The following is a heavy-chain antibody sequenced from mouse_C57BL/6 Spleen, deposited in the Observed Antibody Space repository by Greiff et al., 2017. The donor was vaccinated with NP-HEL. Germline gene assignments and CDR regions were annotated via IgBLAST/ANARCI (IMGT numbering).Heavy chain of an antibody. D-gene: IGHD4-1*01. Sequence: VQLQQPGAELVMPGASVKLSCKASGYTFTSYWMHWVKQRPGQGLEWIGEIDPSDSYTNYNQKFKGKSTLTVDKSSSTAYMQLSSLTSGDSAVYYCARDWDKDWYFDVWGTGTTVTVSS. CDR1: GYTFTSYW. V-gene: IGHV1-69*01. J-gene: IGHJ1*03. CDR3: ARDWDKDWYFDV. CDR2: IDPSDSYT.